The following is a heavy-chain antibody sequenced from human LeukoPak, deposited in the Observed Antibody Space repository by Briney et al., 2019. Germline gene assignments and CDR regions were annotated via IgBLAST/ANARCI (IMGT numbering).Heavy chain of an antibody. CDR2: IIPIFGTA. V-gene: IGHV1-69*05. D-gene: IGHD3-22*01. J-gene: IGHJ4*02. CDR3: ANYYYDSSGYLYGYFDY. Sequence: SVKVSCXASGGTFSSYAISWVRQAPGQGLEWMGGIIPIFGTANYAQKFQGRVTITTDESTSTAYMELSSLRSEDTAVYYCANYYYDSSGYLYGYFDYWGQGTLVTVSS. CDR1: GGTFSSYA.